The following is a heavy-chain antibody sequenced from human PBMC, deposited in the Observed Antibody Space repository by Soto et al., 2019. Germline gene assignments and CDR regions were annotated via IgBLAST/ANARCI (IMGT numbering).Heavy chain of an antibody. CDR3: ARGLGTGGEGNFDF. V-gene: IGHV4-30-4*01. Sequence: QVQLQESGPGLVKPSQTLSLTCTVSGGSISSRDYYWSWIRQSPGKGLEWIGYIYYSGTTYYNPSLKSRVTITDHTPKNQSSLSRSAVTAADTAVYFCARGLGTGGEGNFDFWGQGTLVTVSS. J-gene: IGHJ4*02. D-gene: IGHD3-16*01. CDR1: GGSISSRDYY. CDR2: IYYSGTT.